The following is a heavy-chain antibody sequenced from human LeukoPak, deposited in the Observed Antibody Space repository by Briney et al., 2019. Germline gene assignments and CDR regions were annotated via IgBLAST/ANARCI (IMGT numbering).Heavy chain of an antibody. Sequence: GGSLRLSCAASGFTFSSYGMHWVRQAPGKGLEWVAVIWYDGSNKYYADSVKGRFTISRDNSKNTLYLQMNSLRAEDTAVYYCAREPIVVVVAATLVPYYGMDVWGQGTTVTVS. CDR1: GFTFSSYG. V-gene: IGHV3-33*01. CDR2: IWYDGSNK. CDR3: AREPIVVVVAATLVPYYGMDV. J-gene: IGHJ6*02. D-gene: IGHD2-15*01.